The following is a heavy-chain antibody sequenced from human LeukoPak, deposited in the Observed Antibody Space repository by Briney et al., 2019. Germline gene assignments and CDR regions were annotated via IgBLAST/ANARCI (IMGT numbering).Heavy chain of an antibody. CDR1: GGTFSSYA. J-gene: IGHJ4*02. D-gene: IGHD6-19*01. CDR2: IIPIFGTA. CDR3: ARHPGKTRPGIAVSAVRGYYFDY. V-gene: IGHV1-69*01. Sequence: SVKVCCKASGGTFSSYAISWVRQAPGQGLEWMGGIIPIFGTANYAQKFQGRVTITADESTSTAYMELSSLRSEDTAVYYCARHPGKTRPGIAVSAVRGYYFDYWGQGTLVTVSS.